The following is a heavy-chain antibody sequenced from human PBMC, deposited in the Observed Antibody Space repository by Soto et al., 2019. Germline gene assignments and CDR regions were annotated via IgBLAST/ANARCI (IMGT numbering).Heavy chain of an antibody. CDR3: ARLYCSSNNCDGALHYFFGLDV. CDR2: IIPMFGTT. J-gene: IGHJ6*02. CDR1: GGTFNSYA. Sequence: SVKVSCKVSGGTFNSYAFNWVRQAPGQGLEYMGGIIPMFGTTNHAQKFQGRVTITADESTTTADMELSSLRSEDTAVYYCARLYCSSNNCDGALHYFFGLDVWGQGTTLTVSS. D-gene: IGHD2-2*01. V-gene: IGHV1-69*13.